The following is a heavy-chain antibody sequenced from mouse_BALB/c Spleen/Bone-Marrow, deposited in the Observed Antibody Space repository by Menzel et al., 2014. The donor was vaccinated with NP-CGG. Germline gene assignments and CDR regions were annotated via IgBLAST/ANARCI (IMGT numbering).Heavy chain of an antibody. D-gene: IGHD2-14*01. V-gene: IGHV5-12-2*01. CDR2: INNGGGST. CDR3: ARHGEERPVLAMDY. J-gene: IGHJ4*01. Sequence: EVQVVESGGGLVEPGGSLKLSCAASGFTFIAYTMSWVRQTPEKRLEWVAYINNGGGSTYYQDTVKGRFTISRDNAKNTLYLQMSSLKSEDTAMYYCARHGEERPVLAMDYWGQGTSVTVSS. CDR1: GFTFIAYT.